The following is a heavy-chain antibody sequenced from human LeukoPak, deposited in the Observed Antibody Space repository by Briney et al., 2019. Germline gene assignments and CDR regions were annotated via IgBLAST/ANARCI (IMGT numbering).Heavy chain of an antibody. V-gene: IGHV1-24*01. D-gene: IGHD6-13*01. CDR2: FDPEDGET. J-gene: IGHJ4*02. CDR3: ATGPTIAAAVTFDY. Sequence: ASVKVSCKVSGYTLTELSKHWVRQAPGKGLEWMGGFDPEDGETIYAQKFQGRVTMTEDTSTDTAYMELSSLRSEDTAVYYCATGPTIAAAVTFDYWGQGTLVTVSS. CDR1: GYTLTELS.